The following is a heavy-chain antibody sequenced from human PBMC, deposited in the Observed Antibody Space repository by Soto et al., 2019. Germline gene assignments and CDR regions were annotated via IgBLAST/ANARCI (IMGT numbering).Heavy chain of an antibody. V-gene: IGHV3-21*01. CDR3: VRVPYYDILGDYFDY. J-gene: IGHJ4*02. D-gene: IGHD3-9*01. CDR2: ISSSSSYI. CDR1: GFTFSSYS. Sequence: EVQLVESGGGLVKPGGSLRLSCAASGFTFSSYSMNWVRQAPGKGLEWVSSISSSSSYIYYADSVKGRFTISRDNAKNSLYLQMNSLRAEDTAVYYCVRVPYYDILGDYFDYWGQGTLVTVSS.